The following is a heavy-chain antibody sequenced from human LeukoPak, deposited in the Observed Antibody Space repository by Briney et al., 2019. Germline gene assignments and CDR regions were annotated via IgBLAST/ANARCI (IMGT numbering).Heavy chain of an antibody. CDR1: GGSISSSSYY. V-gene: IGHV4-39*07. J-gene: IGHJ3*02. CDR3: AATNEFWGGSAFDI. Sequence: PSETLSLTCTVSGGSISSSSYYWGWIRQPPGKGLEWIGSIYYSGSTYYNPSLKSRVTISVDTSKNQFSLKLSSVTAADTAVYYCAATNEFWGGSAFDIWGQGTMVTVSS. CDR2: IYYSGST. D-gene: IGHD3-3*01.